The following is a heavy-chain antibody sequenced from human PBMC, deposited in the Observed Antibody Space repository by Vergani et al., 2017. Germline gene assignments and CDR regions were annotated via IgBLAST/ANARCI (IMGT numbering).Heavy chain of an antibody. V-gene: IGHV3-30*18. D-gene: IGHD6-6*01. CDR1: VFTFSNYA. CDR3: EKDDRSSSSGVRMGYYYYYMDV. CDR2: ISYVGSNK. J-gene: IGHJ6*03. Sequence: QVQLVESGGGVVQPGRSLRLSCAASVFTFSNYAMYWVRPAPGKGLEWVAVISYVGSNKYYADSVKGRFTISRDNSKNTLYLQMNSLRAEDTAVYYCEKDDRSSSSGVRMGYYYYYMDVWGKGTTVTVSS.